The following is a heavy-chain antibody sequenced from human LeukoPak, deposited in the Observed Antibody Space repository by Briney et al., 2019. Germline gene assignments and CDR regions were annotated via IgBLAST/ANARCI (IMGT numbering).Heavy chain of an antibody. J-gene: IGHJ1*01. Sequence: GKSLRLSCAVSGFTLRSYVVHWVRQAPGKGLEWVALAWFDGSKEYYADSVQGRFIISRDYSRNTVYLQMDSLRVEDTGLYYCAKELTVSSPPREFASWGESTLVTVSS. CDR1: GFTLRSYV. CDR3: AKELTVSSPPREFAS. V-gene: IGHV3-33*06. CDR2: AWFDGSKE. D-gene: IGHD4-17*01.